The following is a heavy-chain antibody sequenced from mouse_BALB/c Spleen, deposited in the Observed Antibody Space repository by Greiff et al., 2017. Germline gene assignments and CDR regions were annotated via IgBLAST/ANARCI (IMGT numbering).Heavy chain of an antibody. CDR1: GYTFTSYW. J-gene: IGHJ3*01. Sequence: LEESGAELAKPGASVKMSCKASGYTFTSYWMHWVKQRPGQGLEWIGYINPSTGYTEYNQKFKDKATLTADKSSSTAYMQLSSLTSEDSAVYYCARGRYEVFAYWGQGTLVTVSA. CDR2: INPSTGYT. V-gene: IGHV1-7*01. CDR3: ARGRYEVFAY. D-gene: IGHD2-14*01.